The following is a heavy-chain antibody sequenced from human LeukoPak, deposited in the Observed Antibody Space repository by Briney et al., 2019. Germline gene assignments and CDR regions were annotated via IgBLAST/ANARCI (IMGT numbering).Heavy chain of an antibody. V-gene: IGHV1-18*01. J-gene: IGHJ3*02. CDR3: ARGGDYGDYVSAFGI. CDR1: GYTFTSYG. CDR2: ISAYNGNT. Sequence: ASVKVSCKAYGYTFTSYGISWVRQAPGQGLEWMGWISAYNGNTNYAQKLQGRVTMTTDTSTSTAYMELRSLRSDDTAVYYCARGGDYGDYVSAFGIWGQGTMVTVSS. D-gene: IGHD4-17*01.